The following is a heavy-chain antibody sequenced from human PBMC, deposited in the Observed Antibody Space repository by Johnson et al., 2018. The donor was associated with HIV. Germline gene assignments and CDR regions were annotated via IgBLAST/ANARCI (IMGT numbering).Heavy chain of an antibody. Sequence: QVQLVESGGGVVQPGRSLRLSCAASGFTFSSYAMHWVRQAPGKGLEWVAVISYDGSNKYYADSVKGRFTISRDNSKNSLYLQVNSLRAEDTAIYYYAKSRAGGDYDAFDIWGQGTMVTVSS. CDR3: AKSRAGGDYDAFDI. CDR2: ISYDGSNK. J-gene: IGHJ3*02. V-gene: IGHV3-30-3*02. CDR1: GFTFSSYA. D-gene: IGHD2-21*01.